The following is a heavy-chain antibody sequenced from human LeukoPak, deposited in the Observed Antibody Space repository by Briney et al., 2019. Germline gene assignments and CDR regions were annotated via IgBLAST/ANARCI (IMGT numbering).Heavy chain of an antibody. D-gene: IGHD1-14*01. CDR1: GFSFSSSG. CDR2: IGSTGTDR. J-gene: IGHJ4*02. V-gene: IGHV3-21*01. CDR3: ATETIGRHYDY. Sequence: GGSLRLSCAASGFSFSSSGINWVRQAPEKGLEWVSSIGSTGTDRYYADSVKGRFTISRDNAKNSLYLQMNSLRAKDTAVYYCATETIGRHYDYWGQGTLLTVSS.